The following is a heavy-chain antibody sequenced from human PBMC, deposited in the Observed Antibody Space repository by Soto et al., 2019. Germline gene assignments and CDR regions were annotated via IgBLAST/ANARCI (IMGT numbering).Heavy chain of an antibody. Sequence: QVQLVQSGAEEKKPGASVKVSCKASGYTFTSYAMHWVRQAPGQRLEWMGWINAGNGNTKYSQKFQGRVTITRNTAASTAYMELSSLRSEDTAVYYCARGSWVQWLDYWGQGTLVTVSS. J-gene: IGHJ4*02. D-gene: IGHD6-19*01. V-gene: IGHV1-3*05. CDR3: ARGSWVQWLDY. CDR2: INAGNGNT. CDR1: GYTFTSYA.